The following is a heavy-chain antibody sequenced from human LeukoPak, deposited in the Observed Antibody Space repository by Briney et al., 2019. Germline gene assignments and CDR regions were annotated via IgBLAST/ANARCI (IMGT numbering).Heavy chain of an antibody. Sequence: GGSLRLSCAASGFTFSSYAMTWVRQAPGKGLEWVSSFTATGGRTYYADSVKGRFTISRDNSKNTLYLQMNSLRAEDTAVYYCAKKMKGIAVAGTLNYWGQGTLVTVSS. J-gene: IGHJ4*02. CDR1: GFTFSSYA. CDR2: FTATGGRT. D-gene: IGHD6-19*01. CDR3: AKKMKGIAVAGTLNY. V-gene: IGHV3-23*01.